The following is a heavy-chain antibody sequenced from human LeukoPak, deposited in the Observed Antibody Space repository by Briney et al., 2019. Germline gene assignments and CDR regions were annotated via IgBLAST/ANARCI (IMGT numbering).Heavy chain of an antibody. V-gene: IGHV3-30*03. D-gene: IGHD2/OR15-2a*01. CDR1: GFTFSNYW. CDR2: ISYDGSNK. J-gene: IGHJ5*02. CDR3: ARVPRTIVIRGWFDP. Sequence: PGGSLRLSCAASGFTFSNYWMSWVRQAPGKGLERVAVISYDGSNKYYADSVKGRFTISRDNSKNTLYLQMNSLRAEDTAVYYCARVPRTIVIRGWFDPWGQGTLVTVPS.